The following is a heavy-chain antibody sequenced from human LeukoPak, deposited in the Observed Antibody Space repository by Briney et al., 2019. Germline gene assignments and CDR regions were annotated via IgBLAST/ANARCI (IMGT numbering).Heavy chain of an antibody. CDR1: GYTFTGYY. CDR3: ARAEYYDTSGYCDY. CDR2: INPNSGST. Sequence: ASVKVSCKASGYTFTGYYIHWLRQAPGQGPEWMGWINPNSGSTHYVQKFQGRVTMTRDTSISTAYMELRGLSSDDMAVYYCARAEYYDTSGYCDYWGQGSLVTVSS. D-gene: IGHD3-22*01. J-gene: IGHJ4*02. V-gene: IGHV1-2*02.